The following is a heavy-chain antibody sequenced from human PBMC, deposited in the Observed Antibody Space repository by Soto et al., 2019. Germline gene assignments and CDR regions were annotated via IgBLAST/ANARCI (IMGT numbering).Heavy chain of an antibody. J-gene: IGHJ5*02. CDR3: ARDGDPEYAFLRGPLGGGRFDP. Sequence: QVQLVQSGAEVKKPGSSVNVSCKTSGGTFGNSAVAWVRQAPGQGLEWMGGIVPMFGTANYAQKFQGRVTITADESTSTAYMELSSLRSDDTAVYYCARDGDPEYAFLRGPLGGGRFDPWGQGTLVTVSS. V-gene: IGHV1-69*12. D-gene: IGHD3-3*01. CDR2: IVPMFGTA. CDR1: GGTFGNSA.